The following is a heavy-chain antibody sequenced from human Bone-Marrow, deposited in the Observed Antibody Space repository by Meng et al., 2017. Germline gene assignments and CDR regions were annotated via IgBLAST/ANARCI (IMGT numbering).Heavy chain of an antibody. Sequence: SETLSLTCTVSGGSISSYYWSWIRQPPGKGLEWIGYIYYSGSTNYNPSLKSRVTISLDTSKNQVSLKLSSVTAADTAVYYCAKVGATPSYWYFDLWGRGTRVTGAS. CDR1: GGSISSYY. CDR3: AKVGATPSYWYFDL. J-gene: IGHJ2*01. CDR2: IYYSGST. D-gene: IGHD1-26*01. V-gene: IGHV4-59*01.